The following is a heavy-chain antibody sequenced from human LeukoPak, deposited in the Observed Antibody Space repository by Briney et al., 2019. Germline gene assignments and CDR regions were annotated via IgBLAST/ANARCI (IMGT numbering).Heavy chain of an antibody. Sequence: TGGSLRLSCVASGFTLRNYGMHWVRQAPGKGLEWVAVLWKGGSNNFYADSVKGRFRFSRDNSKDMLYLQMNSLRAEDTAVYYCAKEYEIFVGAFDIWGQGTMVTVSS. CDR3: AKEYEIFVGAFDI. CDR1: GFTLRNYG. CDR2: LWKGGSNN. V-gene: IGHV3-33*06. D-gene: IGHD3-9*01. J-gene: IGHJ3*02.